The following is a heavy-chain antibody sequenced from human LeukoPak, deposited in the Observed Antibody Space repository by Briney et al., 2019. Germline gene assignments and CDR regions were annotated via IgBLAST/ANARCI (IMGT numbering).Heavy chain of an antibody. D-gene: IGHD6-19*01. J-gene: IGHJ4*02. CDR1: GFIFSDYG. Sequence: GGSLRLSCAGSGFIFSDYGMSWVRQAPGKGLEWVAVISYDGSNKYYADSVKGRFTISRDNSKNTLYLQMNSLRAEDTAVYYCAKANSSAFDYWGQGTLVTVSS. CDR3: AKANSSAFDY. CDR2: ISYDGSNK. V-gene: IGHV3-30*18.